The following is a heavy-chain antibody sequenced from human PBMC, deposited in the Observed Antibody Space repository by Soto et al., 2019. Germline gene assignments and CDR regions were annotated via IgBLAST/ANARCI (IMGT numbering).Heavy chain of an antibody. J-gene: IGHJ4*02. CDR2: IGGSGGDT. V-gene: IGHV3-23*01. CDR3: AKDAPGSGWLSDY. CDR1: GFTFSIYA. Sequence: GGSLRLSCAASGFTFSIYAMSWVRQAPGKGLEWVSTIGGSGGDTTYADFVRGRFTVSRDNSRNTLYLQMNSLRAEDTAIYYCAKDAPGSGWLSDYWGRGTLVTVSS. D-gene: IGHD3-22*01.